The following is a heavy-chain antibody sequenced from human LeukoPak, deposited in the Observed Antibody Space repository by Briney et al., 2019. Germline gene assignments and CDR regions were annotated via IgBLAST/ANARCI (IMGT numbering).Heavy chain of an antibody. J-gene: IGHJ4*02. CDR3: ARDRGTGWYNSVDY. CDR2: INHSGST. CDR1: GGSLSGYY. Sequence: SETLSLTCAVYGGSLSGYYWSWIRQPPGKGLEWIGEINHSGSTNYNPSLKSRVTISVDTSKNQFSLKLSSVTAADTAVYYCARDRGTGWYNSVDYWGQGTLVTVSS. V-gene: IGHV4-34*01. D-gene: IGHD6-19*01.